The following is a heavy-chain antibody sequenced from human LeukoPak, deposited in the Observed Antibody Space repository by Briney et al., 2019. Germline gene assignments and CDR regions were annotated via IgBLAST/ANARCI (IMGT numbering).Heavy chain of an antibody. V-gene: IGHV1-18*01. D-gene: IGHD6-19*01. J-gene: IGHJ3*02. CDR1: GYTFTSYG. CDR2: ISAYNGNT. Sequence: ASVKVSCKASGYTFTSYGISWVRQAPGQGLEWMGWISAYNGNTNYAQKLQGRVTMTTDTSTGTAYMELRSLRSDDTAVYYCATAPSSGWYWADAFDIWGQGTMVTVSS. CDR3: ATAPSSGWYWADAFDI.